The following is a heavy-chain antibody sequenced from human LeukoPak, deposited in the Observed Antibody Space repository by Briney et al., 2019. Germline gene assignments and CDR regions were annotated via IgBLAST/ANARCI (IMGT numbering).Heavy chain of an antibody. CDR2: ISSDGSNT. CDR1: GFTFSSYW. CDR3: ARGVNGDSRFDP. D-gene: IGHD4-17*01. Sequence: SGGSLRLSCAASGFTFSSYWMHWVRQAPGKGLVWVSRISSDGSNTRYADSVKGRFTISRDNAKKTLYLQMNSLRAEDTAVYYCARGVNGDSRFDPWGQGTPVTVSS. V-gene: IGHV3-74*01. J-gene: IGHJ5*02.